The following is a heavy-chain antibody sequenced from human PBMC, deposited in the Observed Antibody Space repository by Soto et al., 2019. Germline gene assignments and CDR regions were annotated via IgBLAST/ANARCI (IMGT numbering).Heavy chain of an antibody. J-gene: IGHJ4*02. V-gene: IGHV4-4*07. CDR2: IYTTGST. CDR3: ARGQLDSSGWSRGFDY. D-gene: IGHD6-19*01. CDR1: GGSISSYY. Sequence: PSETLSLTCTVSGGSISSYYWNWIRQPAGQGLEWIGRIYTTGSTNYNPSLRRRVTMSVDTSKNQFSLKLRSVTAADTAVYYCARGQLDSSGWSRGFDYWGQGNLVTVSS.